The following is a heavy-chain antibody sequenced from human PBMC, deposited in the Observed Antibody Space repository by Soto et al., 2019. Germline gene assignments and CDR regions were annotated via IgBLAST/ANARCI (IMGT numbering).Heavy chain of an antibody. CDR1: GDSITSYY. V-gene: IGHV4-59*12. CDR3: ARDDYIRGQQLAY. J-gene: IGHJ4*02. D-gene: IGHD3-10*01. CDR2: IRYSGNT. Sequence: SETLSLTCTVSGDSITSYYWSWIRQPPGKGLEWMGYIRYSGNTNYNPSLKSRVTISIDTSKYQFSLILNSVTAEDTAIYYCARDDYIRGQQLAYWGQGALVTVSS.